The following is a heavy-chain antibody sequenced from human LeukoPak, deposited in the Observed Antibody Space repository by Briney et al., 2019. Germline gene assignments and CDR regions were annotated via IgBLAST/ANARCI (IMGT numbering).Heavy chain of an antibody. CDR1: GYTFTGYY. CDR3: ARDFRAAMVSDWFDP. CDR2: INPNSGST. Sequence: GASVTVSCKSSGYTFTGYYMHWVRQAPGQGLEWMGWINPNSGSTNYAQKFQGRVTMTRDTSNSTAYMELSRLRSDDPAVYYCARDFRAAMVSDWFDPWGQGSLVTVSS. D-gene: IGHD5-18*01. V-gene: IGHV1-2*02. J-gene: IGHJ5*02.